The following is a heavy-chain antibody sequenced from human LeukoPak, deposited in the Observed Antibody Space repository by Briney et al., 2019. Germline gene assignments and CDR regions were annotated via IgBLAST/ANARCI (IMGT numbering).Heavy chain of an antibody. V-gene: IGHV3-23*01. D-gene: IGHD3-22*01. CDR3: VTNYFDSSAYYPDFDY. CDR2: ISGSGRNT. Sequence: GGSLRLSCAASGFTFSSYAMNWVRQAPLKGLEWVSAISGSGRNTHYADSVKGRFTISRDNSKNTLYLQMNSLRAEDSAVYYCVTNYFDSSAYYPDFDYWGQGALVTVSS. CDR1: GFTFSSYA. J-gene: IGHJ4*02.